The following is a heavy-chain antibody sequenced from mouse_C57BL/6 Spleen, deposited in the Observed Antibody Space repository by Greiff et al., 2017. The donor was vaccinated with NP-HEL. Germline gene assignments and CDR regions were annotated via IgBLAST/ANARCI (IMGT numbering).Heavy chain of an antibody. CDR1: GYTFTSYW. CDR3: ARSAYYSNYEGYY. J-gene: IGHJ2*01. Sequence: VQLQQSGAELAKPGASVKLSCKASGYTFTSYWMHWVKQRPRQGLEWIGYINPSSGYTKYNQKFKDKATLTADKSPSTAYMQLSSLTYEDSAVYYCARSAYYSNYEGYYWGQGTTLTVSS. D-gene: IGHD2-5*01. V-gene: IGHV1-7*01. CDR2: INPSSGYT.